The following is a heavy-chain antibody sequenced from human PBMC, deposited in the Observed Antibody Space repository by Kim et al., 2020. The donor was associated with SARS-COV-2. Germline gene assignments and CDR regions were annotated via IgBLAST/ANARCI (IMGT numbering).Heavy chain of an antibody. Sequence: SNGPSSQGQVTISADKSISTAYLQWSSLKASDTAMYYCARTKWDYDAFDIWGQGTMVTVSS. CDR3: ARTKWDYDAFDI. V-gene: IGHV5-51*01. D-gene: IGHD1-7*01. J-gene: IGHJ3*02.